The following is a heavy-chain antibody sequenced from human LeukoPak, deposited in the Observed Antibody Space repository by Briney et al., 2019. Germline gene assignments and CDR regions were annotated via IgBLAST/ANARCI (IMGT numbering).Heavy chain of an antibody. Sequence: GGSLRLSCAASGFTVSNNYINWVRQAPGKGLEWVSVIYISGNTFYADAVKGRFTISRDNSENTVYLQMNSLRAEDTAMYYCARVYSGTYHDAFDLWGQGTLVTVSS. CDR1: GFTVSNNY. D-gene: IGHD1-26*01. J-gene: IGHJ3*01. CDR3: ARVYSGTYHDAFDL. V-gene: IGHV3-53*01. CDR2: IYISGNT.